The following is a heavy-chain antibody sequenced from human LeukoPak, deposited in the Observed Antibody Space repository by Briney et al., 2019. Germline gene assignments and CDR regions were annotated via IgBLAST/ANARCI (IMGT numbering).Heavy chain of an antibody. CDR2: ISYDGSNK. CDR3: ASPRGTNWNDVGAFDI. D-gene: IGHD1-20*01. V-gene: IGHV3-30*04. J-gene: IGHJ3*02. Sequence: GGSLRLSCAASGFTFSSNAMHWVRKAPGKGLEWVAIISYDGSNKYYADSVKGRFTISRDNSKNTLYLQMNSLRAEDTAVYYCASPRGTNWNDVGAFDIWGQGTMVTVSS. CDR1: GFTFSSNA.